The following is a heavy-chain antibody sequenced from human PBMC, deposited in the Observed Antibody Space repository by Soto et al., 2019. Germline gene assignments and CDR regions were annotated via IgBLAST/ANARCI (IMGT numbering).Heavy chain of an antibody. CDR2: IIPIAGTP. CDR3: ARGYCVSSSCHSLDS. V-gene: IGHV1-69*14. CDR1: GDTFTPYA. J-gene: IGHJ4*02. D-gene: IGHD2-15*01. Sequence: QVQVVQSGAEVKTPGSSVTVSCNASGDTFTPYAISWVRRAPGQGLEWIGGIIPIAGTPTYAQKIQGRVTITEDRSTSTTSMELSRLTSEDTAVYYCARGYCVSSSCHSLDSWGQGTRVTVSS.